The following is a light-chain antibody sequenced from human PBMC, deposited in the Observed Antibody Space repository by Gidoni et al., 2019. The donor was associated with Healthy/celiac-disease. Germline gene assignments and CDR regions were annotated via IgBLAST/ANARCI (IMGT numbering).Light chain of an antibody. V-gene: IGKV2-28*01. Sequence: DIVMTQSPLSLPVTPGEPASISCRSSQSLLHSNGYNYLDWYLQKPGQSPHLLIYLGSNRASGVPDRFSGSGSGTDFTLKISRVEAEDVGVYYCMQALQTLPITFGQXTRLEIK. CDR3: MQALQTLPIT. CDR2: LGS. CDR1: QSLLHSNGYNY. J-gene: IGKJ5*01.